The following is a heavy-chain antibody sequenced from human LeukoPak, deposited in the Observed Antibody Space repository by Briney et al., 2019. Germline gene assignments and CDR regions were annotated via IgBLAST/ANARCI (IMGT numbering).Heavy chain of an antibody. D-gene: IGHD2-2*01. CDR3: ARQKCTSASCLTKNAFDI. CDR1: GSISGYY. J-gene: IGHJ3*02. Sequence: SETLSLTCTVSGSISGYYWSWVRQPPGKGLEWIGYIYTSGSTNYNPSLESRVTISVDTSKNQFSLDLSSVTAADTAVYYCARQKCTSASCLTKNAFDIWGQGTMVTVSS. V-gene: IGHV4-4*09. CDR2: IYTSGST.